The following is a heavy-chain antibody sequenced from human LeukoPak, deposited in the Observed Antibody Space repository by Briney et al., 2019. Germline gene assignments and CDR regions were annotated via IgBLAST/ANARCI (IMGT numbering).Heavy chain of an antibody. V-gene: IGHV3-30-3*01. CDR2: ISYDESNK. CDR3: ARDPVATIIVWYFDL. CDR1: GFTFSSYS. J-gene: IGHJ2*01. D-gene: IGHD5-12*01. Sequence: GGSLRLSCAASGFTFSSYSMNWVRQAPGKGLEWVAVISYDESNKYYADSVKGRFTISRDNSKNTLYLQMNSLRAEDTAVYYCARDPVATIIVWYFDLWGRGTLVTVSS.